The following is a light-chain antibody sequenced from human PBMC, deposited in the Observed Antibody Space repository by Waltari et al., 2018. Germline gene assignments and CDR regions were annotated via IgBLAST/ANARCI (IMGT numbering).Light chain of an antibody. J-gene: IGLJ2*01. CDR3: HSRDSSGDVV. CDR2: GKN. V-gene: IGLV3-19*01. CDR1: SLRTSY. Sequence: SSELTQHPAVSVALGQTVSITCQGVSLRTSYVSWFHQKPGQAPALVIYGKNNRPAGIPDRFSASSSGSTASLTIIGAQAEDEADYYCHSRDSSGDVVIGGGTKLTVV.